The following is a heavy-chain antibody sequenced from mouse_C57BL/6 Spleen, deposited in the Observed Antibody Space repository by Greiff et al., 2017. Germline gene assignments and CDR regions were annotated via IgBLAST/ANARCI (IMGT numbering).Heavy chain of an antibody. J-gene: IGHJ4*01. CDR2: IWGDGST. Sequence: VNVVESGPGLVAPSQSLSITCTASGFSLTSYGVSWVRHPPGKGLEWLGGIWGDGSTNYHSALISRQNIIKDNSKSQVFLKLNSLQTDDTATYYCATELGHYAMDYWGQGTSVTVSS. CDR3: ATELGHYAMDY. D-gene: IGHD4-1*01. V-gene: IGHV2-3*01. CDR1: GFSLTSYG.